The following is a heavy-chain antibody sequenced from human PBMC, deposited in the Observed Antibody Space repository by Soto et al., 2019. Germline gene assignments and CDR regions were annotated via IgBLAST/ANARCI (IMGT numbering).Heavy chain of an antibody. V-gene: IGHV1-18*04. Sequence: GPEVKNPGASVRVSCVASGYAFTSYGVNWVRQAPGQGLEWMGWIAPHSGRTTYLPKFQGRVTMTADVSTNTAYIELRSLTSDDTGIYFCARAATGSYHSASWGQGTVVTVSS. CDR2: IAPHSGRT. J-gene: IGHJ5*02. CDR3: ARAATGSYHSAS. CDR1: GYAFTSYG. D-gene: IGHD3-10*01.